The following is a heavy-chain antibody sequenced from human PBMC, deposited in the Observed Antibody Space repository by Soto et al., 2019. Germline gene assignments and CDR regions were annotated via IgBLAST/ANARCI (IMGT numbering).Heavy chain of an antibody. CDR2: INAGNADT. CDR3: LSLGPARF. Sequence: ASVKVSCKAFGYTFTDYAIHWVRQAPGQRLEWMGWINAGNADTKLSQKFQGRLSITRDTSAITAYMELRSLTSEDTAVYYCLSLGPARFWGQGPLVSVSS. V-gene: IGHV1-3*01. J-gene: IGHJ4*02. CDR1: GYTFTDYA. D-gene: IGHD3-16*01.